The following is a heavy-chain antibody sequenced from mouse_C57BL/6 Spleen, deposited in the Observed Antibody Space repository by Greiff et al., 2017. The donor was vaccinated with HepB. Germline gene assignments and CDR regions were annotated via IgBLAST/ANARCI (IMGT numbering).Heavy chain of an antibody. V-gene: IGHV1-74*01. J-gene: IGHJ2*01. CDR3: ARSRLGTIYFDY. D-gene: IGHD4-1*01. CDR2: IHPSDSDT. Sequence: QVQLQQPGAELVKPGASVKVSCKASGYTFTSYWMHWVKQRPGQGLEWIGRIHPSDSDTNYNGKFKGKATLTADKSSSTAYMRLSSLTSEDSAVYFCARSRLGTIYFDYWGQGTPRTVSS. CDR1: GYTFTSYW.